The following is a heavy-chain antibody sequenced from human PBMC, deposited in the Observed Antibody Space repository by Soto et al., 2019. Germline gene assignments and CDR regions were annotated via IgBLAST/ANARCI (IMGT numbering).Heavy chain of an antibody. CDR3: AKDIVYDSFRYFDY. J-gene: IGHJ4*02. CDR1: GFTFDDYA. CDR2: ISWNSGSI. D-gene: IGHD3-22*01. V-gene: IGHV3-9*01. Sequence: EVQLVESGGGLVQPGRSLRLSCAASGFTFDDYAMHWVRQAPGKGLEWVSGISWNSGSIGYADSVKGRFTISGDNAKNSLYLQMNSLRAEDTALYYCAKDIVYDSFRYFDYWGQGTLVTVSS.